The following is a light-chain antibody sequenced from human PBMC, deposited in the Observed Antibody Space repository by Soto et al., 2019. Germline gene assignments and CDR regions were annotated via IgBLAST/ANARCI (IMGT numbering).Light chain of an antibody. J-gene: IGLJ1*01. V-gene: IGLV2-8*01. Sequence: QPVLTHPPSASWSPGRSVTISCTGTSSDVGAYNYVSWYQQHPGKAPKLMIYEVSKRPSGVPDRFSGSKSGNTASLTVSGLQAEDETDYYCSSYAGSNTYVFGTGTKVTVL. CDR3: SSYAGSNTYV. CDR2: EVS. CDR1: SSDVGAYNY.